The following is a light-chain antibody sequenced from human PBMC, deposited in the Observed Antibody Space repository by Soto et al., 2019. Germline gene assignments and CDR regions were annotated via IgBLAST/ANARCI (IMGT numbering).Light chain of an antibody. Sequence: QSVLTQPPSVSGAPGQGVTISCTGGSSNIGANYDVHWYQQLPGTAPKVLIYGNSNRPSGVPDRFSGSESGTSASLAITGLQVEDEADYYCQSYDSSLRNVIFGGGTQLTVL. CDR3: QSYDSSLRNVI. CDR1: SSNIGANYD. V-gene: IGLV1-40*01. CDR2: GNS. J-gene: IGLJ2*01.